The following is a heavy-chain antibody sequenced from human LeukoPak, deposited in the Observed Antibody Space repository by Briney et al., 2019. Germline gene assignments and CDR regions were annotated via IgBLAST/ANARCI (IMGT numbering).Heavy chain of an antibody. CDR2: TVYRSKWFN. CDR3: AISRGYGMAV. V-gene: IGHV6-1*01. D-gene: IGHD2-15*01. CDR1: GDSVSSNRAD. Sequence: SQTLSLTCAISGDSVSSNRADWNWIRQAPSRGLEWLGRTVYRSKWFNEYAISVKSRITDNADTSKNQFSLQLNSVTPEDTAVYYCAISRGYGMAVWGQGTTVTVSS. J-gene: IGHJ6*02.